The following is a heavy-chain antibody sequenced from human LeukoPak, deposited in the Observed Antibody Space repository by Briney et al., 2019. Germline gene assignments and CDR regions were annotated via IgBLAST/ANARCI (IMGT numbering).Heavy chain of an antibody. CDR3: ARRGYYSGSFDI. Sequence: SETLSLTCTVSGGSIVTSDYYWGWIRLPPGEGLEYIGTIYYTGNTYYSPSLKSRLTIDIDTSKTQFSLKLNSATATDTAVYYCARRGYYSGSFDIWGQGTMVTVSS. CDR1: GGSIVTSDYY. J-gene: IGHJ3*02. D-gene: IGHD2-15*01. V-gene: IGHV4-39*01. CDR2: IYYTGNT.